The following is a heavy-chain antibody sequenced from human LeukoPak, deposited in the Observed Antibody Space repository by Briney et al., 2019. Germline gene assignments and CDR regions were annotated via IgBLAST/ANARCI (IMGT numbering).Heavy chain of an antibody. D-gene: IGHD4-23*01. CDR2: ISWDGGFA. Sequence: GGSLRLFCAASGFTFDDYSMRWVRQAPGKGLEWVLLISWDGGFAIYADAVQGRFTTCRDNSNNSLYLQTSSLTTEDTALYYCASHGGNSDIFYWGQGTLVTVSS. V-gene: IGHV3-43*01. CDR1: GFTFDDYS. J-gene: IGHJ4*02. CDR3: ASHGGNSDIFY.